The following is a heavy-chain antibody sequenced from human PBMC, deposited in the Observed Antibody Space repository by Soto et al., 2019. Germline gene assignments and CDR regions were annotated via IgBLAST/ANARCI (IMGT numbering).Heavy chain of an antibody. V-gene: IGHV4-34*01. J-gene: IGHJ4*02. D-gene: IGHD4-17*01. CDR1: GGSFSGYY. CDR2: INHSGST. CDR3: ASSLSITVTYDY. Sequence: SQPMSLTCAVYGGSFSGYYWSWIRQPPGKGLEWIGEINHSGSTNYNPSLKSRVTISVDTSKNQFSLKLSSVTAADTAVYYCASSLSITVTYDYWGQGTLVTVSS.